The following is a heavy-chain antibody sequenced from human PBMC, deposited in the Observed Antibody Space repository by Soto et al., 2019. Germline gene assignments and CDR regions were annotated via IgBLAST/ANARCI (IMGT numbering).Heavy chain of an antibody. J-gene: IGHJ3*02. Sequence: SETLSLTCTVSGGSISSYYWSWIRQPPGKGLEWIGYIYYSGSTNYNPSLKSRVTISVDTSKNQISLKLSSVTAADTAVYYCARDYHSGGAFDIWGQGTTVTVSS. V-gene: IGHV4-59*01. CDR1: GGSISSYY. CDR2: IYYSGST. CDR3: ARDYHSGGAFDI. D-gene: IGHD6-19*01.